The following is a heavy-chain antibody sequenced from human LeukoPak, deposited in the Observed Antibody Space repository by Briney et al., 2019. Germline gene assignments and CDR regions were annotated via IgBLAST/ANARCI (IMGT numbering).Heavy chain of an antibody. CDR2: ISYDGSNK. Sequence: GGPLRLSCAASGFTFSSYGMHWVRQAPGKGLEWVAVISYDGSNKYYADSVKGRFTTSRDNSKNTLYLQMNSLRAEDTAVYYCAKDRQLWLFQMSYYFDYWGQGTLVTVSS. CDR3: AKDRQLWLFQMSYYFDY. J-gene: IGHJ4*02. CDR1: GFTFSSYG. D-gene: IGHD5-18*01. V-gene: IGHV3-30*18.